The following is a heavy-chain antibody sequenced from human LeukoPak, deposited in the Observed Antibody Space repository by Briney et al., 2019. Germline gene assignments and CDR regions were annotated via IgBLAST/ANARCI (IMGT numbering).Heavy chain of an antibody. CDR2: ISGSGGST. V-gene: IGHV3-23*01. CDR1: GFTFSSYA. J-gene: IGHJ5*02. Sequence: PGGSLRLSCAAPGFTFSSYAMSWVRQAPGKGLEWVSAISGSGGSTYYADSVKGRFTISRDNSKNTLYLQMNSLRAEDTAVYYCAKDQGPGGWFDPWGQGTLVTVSS. D-gene: IGHD3-16*01. CDR3: AKDQGPGGWFDP.